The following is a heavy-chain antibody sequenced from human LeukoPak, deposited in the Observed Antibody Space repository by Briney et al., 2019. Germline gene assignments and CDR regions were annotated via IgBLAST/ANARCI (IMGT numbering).Heavy chain of an antibody. CDR1: GYTFTSYY. CDR3: ARDHDYYGSGSYILDY. Sequence: ASVKVSCKASGYTFTSYYMHWVRQAPGQGLEWMGIINPSGGSTSYAQKFQGRVTMTRDTSTSTVYMELSSLRSEDTAVYYCARDHDYYGSGSYILDYWGQGTLVTVSS. J-gene: IGHJ4*02. CDR2: INPSGGST. D-gene: IGHD3-10*01. V-gene: IGHV1-46*01.